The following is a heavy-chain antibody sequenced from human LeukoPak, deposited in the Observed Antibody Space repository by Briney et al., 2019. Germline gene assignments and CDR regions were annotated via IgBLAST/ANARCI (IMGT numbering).Heavy chain of an antibody. V-gene: IGHV3-30*18. D-gene: IGHD3-3*01. J-gene: IGHJ4*02. CDR2: ISYDGSNK. CDR3: AKMYYDFWSGYSWSDY. Sequence: GGSLRLSCAASGFTLSNYGMHWVRQAPGKGLEWVAAISYDGSNKYYADSVKGRFTISRDNSKNTLYLQMNSLRAEDTAVYYCAKMYYDFWSGYSWSDYWGQGTLVTVSS. CDR1: GFTLSNYG.